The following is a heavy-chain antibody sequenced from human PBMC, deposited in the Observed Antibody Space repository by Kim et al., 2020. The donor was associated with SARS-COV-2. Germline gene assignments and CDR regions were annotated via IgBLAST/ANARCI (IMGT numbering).Heavy chain of an antibody. CDR3: AKDRTWFGELSYFDY. D-gene: IGHD3-10*01. CDR2: ISYDGSNK. J-gene: IGHJ4*02. V-gene: IGHV3-30*18. CDR1: GFTFSSYG. Sequence: GGSLRLSCAASGFTFSSYGMHWVRQAPGKGLEWVAVISYDGSNKYYADSVKGRFTISRDNSKNTVYLQMNSLRAEDTAVYYCAKDRTWFGELSYFDYWGQGTLVTVSS.